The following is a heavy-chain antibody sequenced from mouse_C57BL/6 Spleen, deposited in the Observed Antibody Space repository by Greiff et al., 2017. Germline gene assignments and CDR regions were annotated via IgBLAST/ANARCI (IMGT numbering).Heavy chain of an antibody. CDR3: KRLETGKLYYFDY. V-gene: IGHV1-15*01. J-gene: IGHJ2*01. Sequence: QVQLKQSGAELVRPGASVTLSCKASGYTFTDYEMHWVKQTPVHGLEWIGAIDPETGGTAYNQKFKGKAILTADKSSSTAYMELRSLKSEESAVYYCKRLETGKLYYFDYWGQGTTLTVSS. D-gene: IGHD4-1*01. CDR1: GYTFTDYE. CDR2: IDPETGGT.